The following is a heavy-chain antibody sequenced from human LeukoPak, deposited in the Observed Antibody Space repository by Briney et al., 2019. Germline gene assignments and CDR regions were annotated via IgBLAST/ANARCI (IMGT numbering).Heavy chain of an antibody. CDR3: ARDRTRTYDSNPDAFDI. Sequence: SQTLSLTCTVSGGSISSGDYYWSWVRQPPGKGLEWIGYINYNGSTNNCPSLKRRGTISLDTSKNQLSLMQISVTAADTAVYYCARDRTRTYDSNPDAFDIWGQLTMVT. J-gene: IGHJ3*02. CDR1: GGSISSGDYY. CDR2: INYNGST. V-gene: IGHV4-61*08. D-gene: IGHD3-22*01.